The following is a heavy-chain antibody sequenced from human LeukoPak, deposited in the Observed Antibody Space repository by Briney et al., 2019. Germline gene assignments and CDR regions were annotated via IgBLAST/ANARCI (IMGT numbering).Heavy chain of an antibody. CDR2: ISYDGSKK. Sequence: PGGSLRLSCAVSGFTFSRFAMDWVRQAPGKGVEWGAVISYDGSKKADFVKGRFTISRENSKNTLYLQMTSLRHEATDVYYCATDSSDYWGQGALVTVSS. V-gene: IGHV3-30-3*01. J-gene: IGHJ4*02. CDR3: ATDSSDY. CDR1: GFTFSRFA.